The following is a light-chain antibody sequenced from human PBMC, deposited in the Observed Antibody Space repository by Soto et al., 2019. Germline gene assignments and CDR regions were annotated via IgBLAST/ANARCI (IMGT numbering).Light chain of an antibody. Sequence: QSLLTHPPSVSAAPGQTVTISCSGSNSNIGKNYVSWYQQLPGAAPKLLIYDSNKRPSGIPERFSASKSGTSATLGITGLQTGDEADYYCGAWDGSLRLYVFGTGTKVTVL. J-gene: IGLJ1*01. CDR3: GAWDGSLRLYV. V-gene: IGLV1-51*01. CDR2: DSN. CDR1: NSNIGKNY.